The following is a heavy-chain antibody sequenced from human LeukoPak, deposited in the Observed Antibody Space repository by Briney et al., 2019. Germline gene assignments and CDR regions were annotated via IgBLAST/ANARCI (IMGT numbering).Heavy chain of an antibody. CDR2: INTNTGNP. Sequence: ASVKVSCKASGYTFTSYAMNWVRQAPGQGLEWMGWINTNTGNPTYAQGFTGRFVFSLDTSVSTAYLQISSLKAEDTAVYYCARDLWDYDILTGYSKVGNFDYWGQGTLATVSS. J-gene: IGHJ4*02. CDR3: ARDLWDYDILTGYSKVGNFDY. CDR1: GYTFTSYA. V-gene: IGHV7-4-1*02. D-gene: IGHD3-9*01.